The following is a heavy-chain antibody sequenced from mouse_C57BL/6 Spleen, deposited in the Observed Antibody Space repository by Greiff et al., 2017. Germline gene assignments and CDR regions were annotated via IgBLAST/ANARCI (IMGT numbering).Heavy chain of an antibody. V-gene: IGHV1-26*01. CDR3: ARSVYSNYWYFDV. CDR1: GYTFTDYY. D-gene: IGHD2-5*01. J-gene: IGHJ1*03. Sequence: EVQLQQSGPELVKPGASVKISCKASGYTFTDYYMNWVKQSHGKSLEWIGDINPNNGGTSYNQKFKGKATLTVDKSSSTAYMERRSLTSEDSAVYYCARSVYSNYWYFDVWGTGTTVTVSS. CDR2: INPNNGGT.